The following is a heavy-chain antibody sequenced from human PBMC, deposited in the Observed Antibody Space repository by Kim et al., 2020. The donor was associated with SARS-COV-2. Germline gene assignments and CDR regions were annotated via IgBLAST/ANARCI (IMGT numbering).Heavy chain of an antibody. CDR3: ARGPLKVRGVMDY. Sequence: GGSLRLSCAASGFTFSSYGMHWVRQAPGKGLEWVAVISYDGSNKYYADSVKGRFTISRDNSKNTLYLQMNSLRAEDTAVYYCARGPLKVRGVMDYWGQGTLVTVSS. V-gene: IGHV3-33*05. CDR1: GFTFSSYG. J-gene: IGHJ4*02. CDR2: ISYDGSNK. D-gene: IGHD3-10*01.